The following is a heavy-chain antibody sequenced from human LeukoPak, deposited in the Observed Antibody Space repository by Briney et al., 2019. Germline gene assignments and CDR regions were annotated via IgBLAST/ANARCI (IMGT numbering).Heavy chain of an antibody. Sequence: GGSLRLSCAASGFTFSSYSMNWVRQAPGKGLEWVSSLSTSSSYIYYADSLKGRFTISRDNAKNSLYLQMNSLRAEDTAVYYCARVGIAAAGQGHWGAFDIWGQGTMVTVSS. CDR2: LSTSSSYI. J-gene: IGHJ3*02. V-gene: IGHV3-21*01. CDR3: ARVGIAAAGQGHWGAFDI. D-gene: IGHD6-13*01. CDR1: GFTFSSYS.